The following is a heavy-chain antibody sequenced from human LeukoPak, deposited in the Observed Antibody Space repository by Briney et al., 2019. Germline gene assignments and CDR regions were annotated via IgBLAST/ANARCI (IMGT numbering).Heavy chain of an antibody. D-gene: IGHD1-26*01. Sequence: SETLSLTCTVSGGSISSYYWSWIRQPPGMGLEWIGEINHRGSTNLNPSLKCRVTLSVDTSKHQFSLKLTSVTAADAAVYYCASSVGSTDYWGQGTLVTVSS. CDR1: GGSISSYY. CDR3: ASSVGSTDY. J-gene: IGHJ4*02. V-gene: IGHV4-34*01. CDR2: INHRGST.